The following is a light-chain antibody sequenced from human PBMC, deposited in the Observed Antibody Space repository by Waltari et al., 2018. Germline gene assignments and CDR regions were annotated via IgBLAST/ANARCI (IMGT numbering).Light chain of an antibody. CDR2: GAS. Sequence: IMLTQSPGTLSLSPGERATLSCRASQSISRYLARYQQKPGQAPRLRIYGASTRATGIPDRFSGSGSGTDFSLTISGLEPEDSAVYYCQHHFRLPATFGQGTKVEIK. V-gene: IGKV3-20*01. CDR3: QHHFRLPAT. J-gene: IGKJ1*01. CDR1: QSISRY.